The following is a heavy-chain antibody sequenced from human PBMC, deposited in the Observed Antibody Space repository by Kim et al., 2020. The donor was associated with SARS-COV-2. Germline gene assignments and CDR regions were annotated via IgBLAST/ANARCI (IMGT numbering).Heavy chain of an antibody. D-gene: IGHD5-12*01. Sequence: SETLSLTCAVSGGSISSSNWWNWVRQPPGKGLEWIEEIYHSGSTNYNPSLESRVTISVDKSKNQFSLKLSSVTAADTAVYYCARRRAGSDYAIDYWGQGTLVTVSS. CDR3: ARRRAGSDYAIDY. V-gene: IGHV4-4*02. CDR1: GGSISSSNW. CDR2: IYHSGST. J-gene: IGHJ4*02.